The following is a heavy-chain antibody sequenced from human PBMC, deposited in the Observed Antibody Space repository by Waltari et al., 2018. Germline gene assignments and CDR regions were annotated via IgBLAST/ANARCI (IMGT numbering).Heavy chain of an antibody. CDR1: GGSIRSSSYY. Sequence: QLQLQESGPGLVKPSETLSLTCTVSGGSIRSSSYYWGWLRQPPGKGLEWIGSIYYSGSTYYNPSLKSRVTISVDTSKNQFSLKLSSVTAADTAVYYCASPLSAQGSGWPEVWGQGTLVTVSS. CDR2: IYYSGST. V-gene: IGHV4-39*01. J-gene: IGHJ4*02. D-gene: IGHD6-19*01. CDR3: ASPLSAQGSGWPEV.